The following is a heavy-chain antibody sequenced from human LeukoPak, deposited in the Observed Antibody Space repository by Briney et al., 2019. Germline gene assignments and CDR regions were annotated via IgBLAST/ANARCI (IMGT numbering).Heavy chain of an antibody. V-gene: IGHV3-9*01. Sequence: SLRLSCAASGFTFDDYAMHWVRQAPGKGLEWVSGISWNSGSIGYADSVKGRFTISRDNSKNTLYLQMHSLRAEDTAVYYCARGGYGADYYYYYYMDVWGKGTTVTVSS. D-gene: IGHD5-12*01. CDR3: ARGGYGADYYYYYYMDV. J-gene: IGHJ6*03. CDR2: ISWNSGSI. CDR1: GFTFDDYA.